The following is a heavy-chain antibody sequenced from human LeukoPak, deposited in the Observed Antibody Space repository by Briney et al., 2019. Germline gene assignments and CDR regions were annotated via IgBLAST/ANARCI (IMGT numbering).Heavy chain of an antibody. D-gene: IGHD5-12*01. Sequence: SETLSLTCTVSRASISTYYWSWIRQPPGKGLEWIGYIYYTGSANYNPSLKSRVTISVDTSKNQFSLKLSSVTAADTAVYYCARDVEFRYGGYEVGTFDIWGQGTLVTVSS. CDR2: IYYTGSA. J-gene: IGHJ3*02. V-gene: IGHV4-59*01. CDR3: ARDVEFRYGGYEVGTFDI. CDR1: RASISTYY.